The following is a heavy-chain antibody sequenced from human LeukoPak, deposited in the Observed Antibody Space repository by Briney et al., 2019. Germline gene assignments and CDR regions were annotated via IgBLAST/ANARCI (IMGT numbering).Heavy chain of an antibody. Sequence: EASVKVSCKASGYTFTGYYMHWVRQAPGQGLEWMGWINPNSGGTNYAQKFQGWVTMTRDTSISTAYMELSRLRSDDTAVYYCARGIAVAVHYYYYGMDVWGQGTTVTVSS. V-gene: IGHV1-2*04. CDR2: INPNSGGT. CDR1: GYTFTGYY. J-gene: IGHJ6*02. D-gene: IGHD6-19*01. CDR3: ARGIAVAVHYYYYGMDV.